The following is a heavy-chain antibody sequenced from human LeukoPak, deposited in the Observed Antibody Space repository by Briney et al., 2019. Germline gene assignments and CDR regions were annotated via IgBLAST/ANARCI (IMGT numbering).Heavy chain of an antibody. J-gene: IGHJ5*02. Sequence: ASVKVSCKASGYTFTSYDINWVRQATGQGLEWMGWMNPNSGNTGYAQKFQGRVTMTRNTSISTAYMELSSLRSEDTAVYYCARGPSYYDFWSGYYRGNWFDPWGQGTLVTVSS. CDR2: MNPNSGNT. CDR1: GYTFTSYD. CDR3: ARGPSYYDFWSGYYRGNWFDP. D-gene: IGHD3-3*01. V-gene: IGHV1-8*01.